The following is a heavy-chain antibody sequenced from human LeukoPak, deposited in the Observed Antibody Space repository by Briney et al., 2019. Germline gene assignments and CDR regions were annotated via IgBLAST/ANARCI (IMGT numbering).Heavy chain of an antibody. Sequence: PGGSLKLSCSATGFTFSGSAMHWVRQASGKGLEWVGRIRSKANSYATAYAASVKGRFTISRDDSKNTAYLQMNSLKTEDTAVYYCTTLIHDSSSGAFDIWGQGTMVTVSS. CDR1: GFTFSGSA. J-gene: IGHJ3*02. V-gene: IGHV3-73*01. CDR2: IRSKANSYAT. CDR3: TTLIHDSSSGAFDI. D-gene: IGHD6-6*01.